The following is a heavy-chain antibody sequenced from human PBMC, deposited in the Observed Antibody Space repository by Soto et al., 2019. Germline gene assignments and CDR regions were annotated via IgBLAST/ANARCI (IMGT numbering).Heavy chain of an antibody. CDR1: GFKVGSSY. CDR2: IVSGGST. Sequence: PGGSLRLSCAASGFKVGSSYVTWVRQAPGEGLEWVSVIVSGGSTHYADSVTGRFTVSRDVSNNTVYLHMSSLRAEDTAVYFCAKDYRNVGIGYFDSWGLGTLVNVSS. D-gene: IGHD1-26*01. V-gene: IGHV3-53*01. J-gene: IGHJ4*02. CDR3: AKDYRNVGIGYFDS.